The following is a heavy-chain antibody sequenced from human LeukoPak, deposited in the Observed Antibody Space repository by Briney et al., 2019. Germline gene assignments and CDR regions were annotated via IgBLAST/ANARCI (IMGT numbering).Heavy chain of an antibody. CDR3: ARDSEGIIDY. CDR2: ISSNGGST. D-gene: IGHD3-3*02. Sequence: GGSLRLSCAASGFTFSSYAMHWVRQAPGKGLEYVSAISSNGGSTYYANSVKGRFTISRDNAKNSLYLQMNSLRAEDTAVYYCARDSEGIIDYWGQGTLVTVSS. V-gene: IGHV3-64*01. J-gene: IGHJ4*02. CDR1: GFTFSSYA.